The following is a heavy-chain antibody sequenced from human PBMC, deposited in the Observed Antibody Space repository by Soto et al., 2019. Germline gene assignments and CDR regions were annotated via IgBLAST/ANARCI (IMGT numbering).Heavy chain of an antibody. CDR3: ARQVYYYGSGSYYTIDY. D-gene: IGHD3-10*01. CDR2: IYYSGST. CDR1: GGSISSSSYY. J-gene: IGHJ4*02. Sequence: SETLSLTCTVSGGSISSSSYYWGWIRQPPGKGLEWIGSIYYSGSTYYNPSLKSRVTISVDTSKNQFSLKLSSVTAADTAVYYCARQVYYYGSGSYYTIDYWGQGTLVTVSS. V-gene: IGHV4-39*01.